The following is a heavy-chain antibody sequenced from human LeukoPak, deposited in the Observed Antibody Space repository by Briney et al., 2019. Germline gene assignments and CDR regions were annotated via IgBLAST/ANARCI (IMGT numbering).Heavy chain of an antibody. Sequence: GASVKVSCKASGYTFTSYGISWVRQAPGQGLEWMGWISAYNGNTNYAQKLQGRVTMTTDTSTSTAYMELRSLRSDDTAVYYCARDRGYSSSSGPIDYWGQGTLVTVSS. CDR1: GYTFTSYG. J-gene: IGHJ4*02. D-gene: IGHD6-6*01. CDR2: ISAYNGNT. CDR3: ARDRGYSSSSGPIDY. V-gene: IGHV1-18*01.